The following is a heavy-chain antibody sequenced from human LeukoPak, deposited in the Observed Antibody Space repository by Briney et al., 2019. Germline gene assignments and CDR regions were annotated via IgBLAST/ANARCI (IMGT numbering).Heavy chain of an antibody. Sequence: KPSETLSLTCTVSGYSISSGYYWGWIRQPPGKGLEWIGSIYHSGSTYYNPSLKSRVTISVDTSKNQFSLKLSSVTAADTAVYYCARGWRWLQKRGDAFDIWGQGTMVTVSS. CDR2: IYHSGST. CDR1: GYSISSGYY. D-gene: IGHD5-24*01. J-gene: IGHJ3*02. V-gene: IGHV4-38-2*02. CDR3: ARGWRWLQKRGDAFDI.